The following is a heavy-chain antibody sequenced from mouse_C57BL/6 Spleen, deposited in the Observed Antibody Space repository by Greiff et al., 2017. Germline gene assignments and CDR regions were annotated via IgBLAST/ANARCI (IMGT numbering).Heavy chain of an antibody. CDR2: INPGSGGT. CDR3: AHGNYYAMDY. CDR1: GYAFTNYL. J-gene: IGHJ4*01. Sequence: QVQLQQSGAELVRPGTSVKVSCKASGYAFTNYLIEWVKQRPGQGLEWIGVINPGSGGTNSNEKFKGKATLTADKSSSTAYMQLSSLTSEDSAVYFCAHGNYYAMDYWGQGTSVTVSS. V-gene: IGHV1-54*01.